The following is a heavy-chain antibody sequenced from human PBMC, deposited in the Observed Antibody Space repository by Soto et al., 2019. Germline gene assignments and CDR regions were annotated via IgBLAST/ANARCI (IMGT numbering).Heavy chain of an antibody. CDR1: GYTFTKFL. J-gene: IGHJ4*02. D-gene: IGHD6-19*01. CDR2: ISAYDGVT. CDR3: ARARIAVADFDY. Sequence: GASVKVSCKASGYTFTKFLIHWVRQAPGQGLEWMGMISAYDGVTNDAQKLQGRVTMTTDTSTSTAYMELRSLRSDDTAVYYCARARIAVADFDYWGQGTLVTVSS. V-gene: IGHV1-18*01.